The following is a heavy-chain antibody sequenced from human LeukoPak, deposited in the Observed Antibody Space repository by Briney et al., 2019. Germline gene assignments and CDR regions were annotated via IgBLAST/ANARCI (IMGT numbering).Heavy chain of an antibody. V-gene: IGHV3-9*01. D-gene: IGHD1-26*01. CDR1: GFTFDDYA. CDR2: ISWNSGSI. CDR3: AKDMVGAIV. J-gene: IGHJ4*02. Sequence: GGSLRLSCAASGFTFDDYAMHWVRQAPGKGLEWVSGISWNSGSIGYADSVKGRLTISRDNAKNSLYLQMNSLRAEDTALYYCAKDMVGAIVWGRGTLVTVSS.